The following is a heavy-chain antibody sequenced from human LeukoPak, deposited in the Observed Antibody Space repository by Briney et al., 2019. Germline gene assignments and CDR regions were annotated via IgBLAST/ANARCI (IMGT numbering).Heavy chain of an antibody. CDR3: TRALNYYDTSGYSDAFDI. D-gene: IGHD3-22*01. J-gene: IGHJ3*02. CDR1: GGTFTSCA. Sequence: ASVKVSCKAPGGTFTSCAISWVRQAPGQGLEWMGRIIPLLDISNYAQKFQGRVTITADKSTSTAYMELSSLRSEDTAVYYCTRALNYYDTSGYSDAFDIWGQGTMVTVSS. CDR2: IIPLLDIS. V-gene: IGHV1-69*04.